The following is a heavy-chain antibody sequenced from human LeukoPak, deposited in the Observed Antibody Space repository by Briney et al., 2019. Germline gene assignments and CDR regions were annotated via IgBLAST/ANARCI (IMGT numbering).Heavy chain of an antibody. CDR2: IKPDGTTK. V-gene: IGHV3-7*03. J-gene: IGHJ1*01. CDR1: GFPFSSYS. D-gene: IGHD6-13*01. CDR3: ARVLRAAAGRTAEYFQH. Sequence: GGSLRLSCAASGFPFSSYSMTWVRQAPGKGLEWVANIKPDGTTKFYVDSVKGRFTISRDNALSSLYLQMNSLRAEDTAIYYCARVLRAAAGRTAEYFQHWGQGTLVTVSS.